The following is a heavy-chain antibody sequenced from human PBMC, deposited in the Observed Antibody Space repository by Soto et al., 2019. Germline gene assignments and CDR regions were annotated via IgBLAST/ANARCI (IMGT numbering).Heavy chain of an antibody. CDR3: ARDRLVLRFLERFHYYGMDV. J-gene: IGHJ6*02. CDR1: GYTFTSYY. CDR2: INPSGGST. Sequence: ASVKVSCKASGYTFTSYYMHWVRQAPRQGLEWMGIINPSGGSTSYAQKFQGRVTMTRDTSTSTVYMELSSLRSEDTAVYYCARDRLVLRFLERFHYYGMDVWGQGTTVTVSS. V-gene: IGHV1-46*01. D-gene: IGHD3-3*01.